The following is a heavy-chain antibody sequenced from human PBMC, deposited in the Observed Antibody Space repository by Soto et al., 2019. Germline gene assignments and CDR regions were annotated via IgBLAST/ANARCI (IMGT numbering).Heavy chain of an antibody. CDR2: IIPIFGTA. D-gene: IGHD1-26*01. V-gene: IGHV1-69*12. CDR1: GGTFSSYA. CDR3: ASPPVAATYYYGMDV. Sequence: QVQLVQSGAEVKKPGSSVKVSCKASGGTFSSYAISWVRQAPGQGLEWMGGIIPIFGTANYAQKFQGRVAITADESTSTAYMELSSLSSEDTAVYYCASPPVAATYYYGMDVWGQGTTVTVSS. J-gene: IGHJ6*02.